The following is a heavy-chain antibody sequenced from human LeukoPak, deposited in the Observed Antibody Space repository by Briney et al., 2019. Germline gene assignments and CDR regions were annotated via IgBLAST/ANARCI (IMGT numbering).Heavy chain of an antibody. CDR2: INHSGST. Sequence: PSETLPLTCAVYGGSLYGYNWNWIRQPPGKGLEWIGEINHSGSTNYNPSLKSRVTISGDTSKNHFSLRLRSVTAADTAVYYCTHNRLGKIYGMDVWGQGTTVTVSS. D-gene: IGHD4-23*01. J-gene: IGHJ6*02. V-gene: IGHV4-34*01. CDR1: GGSLYGYN. CDR3: THNRLGKIYGMDV.